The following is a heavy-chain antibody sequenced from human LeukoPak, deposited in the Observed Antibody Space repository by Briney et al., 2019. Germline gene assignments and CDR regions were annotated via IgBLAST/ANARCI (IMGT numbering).Heavy chain of an antibody. CDR2: IYSGGTT. Sequence: GGSLRLSCAASGFTVSSNYMSWVRQAPGKGLEWVSVIYSGGTTYYADSVKGRFTISRDNSNNTLYLQRNSLRAEDTAVYYCARGPVTRFEIWGQGTMVTVSS. CDR1: GFTVSSNY. J-gene: IGHJ3*02. CDR3: ARGPVTRFEI. V-gene: IGHV3-53*01. D-gene: IGHD4-17*01.